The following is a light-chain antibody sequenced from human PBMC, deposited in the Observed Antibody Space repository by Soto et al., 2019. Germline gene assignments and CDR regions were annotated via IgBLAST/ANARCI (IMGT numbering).Light chain of an antibody. CDR2: KAS. CDR3: QQYNSYPWT. Sequence: EIQMTQSPSTLSASVGDRVTITCRASQSISSWVAWYQQKPGKAPKLLIYKASSLESGVPSRSSGSGSGTEITLTISSLQPDDFATYYCQQYNSYPWTFGQGTKVEIK. J-gene: IGKJ1*01. CDR1: QSISSW. V-gene: IGKV1-5*03.